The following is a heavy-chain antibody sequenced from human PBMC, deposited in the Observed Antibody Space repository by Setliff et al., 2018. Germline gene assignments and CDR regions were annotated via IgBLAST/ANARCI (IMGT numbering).Heavy chain of an antibody. CDR3: ARGITSGGYWGQRFLYLDV. CDR1: GGSISSGGYS. CDR2: IYYRGDT. V-gene: IGHV4-39*07. D-gene: IGHD3-22*01. Sequence: PSETLSLTCTVSGGSISSGGYSWSWIRQHPGKGLEWIGRIYYRGDTYYNPSLKSRLTISLDTSKNQFSLRLNSMTAADTAVYYCARGITSGGYWGQRFLYLDVWGRGTTVTVSS. J-gene: IGHJ6*03.